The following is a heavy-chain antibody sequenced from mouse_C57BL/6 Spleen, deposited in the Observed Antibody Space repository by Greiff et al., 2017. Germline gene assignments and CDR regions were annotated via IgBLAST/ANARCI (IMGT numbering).Heavy chain of an antibody. CDR2: INPNNGGT. CDR1: GYTFTDYY. Sequence: VQLQQSGPELVKPGASVKISCKASGYTFTDYYMNWVKQSHGKSLEWIGDINPNNGGTSYNQKFKGKATLTVDKSSSTAYMELRSLTSEDSAVYYCASYGYLFDYWGQGTTLTVSS. D-gene: IGHD2-2*01. V-gene: IGHV1-26*01. J-gene: IGHJ2*01. CDR3: ASYGYLFDY.